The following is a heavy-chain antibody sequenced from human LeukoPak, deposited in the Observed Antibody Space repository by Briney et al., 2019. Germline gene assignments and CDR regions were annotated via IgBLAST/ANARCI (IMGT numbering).Heavy chain of an antibody. CDR3: ARVRLLYYYDSSGYYDY. CDR2: IKQDGSEK. J-gene: IGHJ4*02. V-gene: IGHV3-7*03. Sequence: GGSLRLSCAASGFTFSSYWMSWVRQAPGKGLEWVANIKQDGSEKYYVDSVKGRFTISGDNAKNSLYLQMNSLRAEDTAVYYCARVRLLYYYDSSGYYDYWGQGTLVTVSS. D-gene: IGHD3-22*01. CDR1: GFTFSSYW.